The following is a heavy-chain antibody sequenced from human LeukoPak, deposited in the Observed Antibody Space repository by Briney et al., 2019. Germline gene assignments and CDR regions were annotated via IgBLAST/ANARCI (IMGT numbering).Heavy chain of an antibody. CDR1: AYTFTNYY. CDR3: ARYLVGAPRRLMGSGDY. CDR2: INPSGDST. V-gene: IGHV1-46*01. J-gene: IGHJ4*02. D-gene: IGHD1-26*01. Sequence: ASVKVSCTASAYTFTNYYIHSVRQAPGQGLEWMGRINPSGDSTNFAQKFQGRVTMTRDTSTSTVYMELRSLRSDDTAVYYCARYLVGAPRRLMGSGDYWGQGTLVTVSS.